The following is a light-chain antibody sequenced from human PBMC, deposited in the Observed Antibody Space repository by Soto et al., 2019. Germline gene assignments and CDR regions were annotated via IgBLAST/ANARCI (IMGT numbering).Light chain of an antibody. J-gene: IGKJ5*01. V-gene: IGKV3D-20*02. CDR1: QSVSSNY. Sequence: ETVLTQSPGTLSLSPEEIATLSCRARQSVSSNYLAWYQQKPGQAPRLLIYGASNRATGIPARFSGTGSGTDFTLTINNLAPEDFAVYYCQVRTNSSIAFGRGTRVEIK. CDR3: QVRTNSSIA. CDR2: GAS.